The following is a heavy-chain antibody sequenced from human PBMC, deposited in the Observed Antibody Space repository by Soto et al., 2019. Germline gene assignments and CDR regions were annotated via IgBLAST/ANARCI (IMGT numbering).Heavy chain of an antibody. CDR3: ARALNDILTGYYGYYYGMDV. V-gene: IGHV1-69*13. J-gene: IGHJ6*02. D-gene: IGHD3-9*01. CDR1: GGTFSSYA. CDR2: IIPIFGTA. Sequence: SVKVSCKASGGTFSSYAISWVRQAPGQGLEWMGGIIPIFGTANYAQKFQGRVTITADESTSTAYVELSSLRSEDTAVYYCARALNDILTGYYGYYYGMDVWGQGTTVTVSS.